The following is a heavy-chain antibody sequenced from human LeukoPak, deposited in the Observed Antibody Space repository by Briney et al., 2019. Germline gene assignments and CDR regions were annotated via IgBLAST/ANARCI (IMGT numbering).Heavy chain of an antibody. J-gene: IGHJ4*02. CDR3: AKSKQWLIHDDC. V-gene: IGHV3-66*01. CDR1: GFTVSSNY. D-gene: IGHD6-19*01. Sequence: GGSLRLSCAASGFTVSSNYMSWVRQAPGKGLEWVSVIYSGGSTYYADSVKGRFTISRDKSKNTLYLQMNSLRAEDTAVYYCAKSKQWLIHDDCWGQGTLVTVSS. CDR2: IYSGGST.